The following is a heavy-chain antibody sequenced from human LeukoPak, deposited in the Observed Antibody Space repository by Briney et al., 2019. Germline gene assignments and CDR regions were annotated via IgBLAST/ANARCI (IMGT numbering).Heavy chain of an antibody. D-gene: IGHD5-18*01. V-gene: IGHV4-4*07. J-gene: IGHJ4*02. Sequence: SSETLSLTCTVSGGSISSYYWSWIRQPAGKGLEWIGRIYTSGSTTYNPSLKSRVTISADTSKNQFSLTLGSVSATDTAVYYCVSPRGFSYGYFDYWGQGTLVTVSS. CDR3: VSPRGFSYGYFDY. CDR2: IYTSGST. CDR1: GGSISSYY.